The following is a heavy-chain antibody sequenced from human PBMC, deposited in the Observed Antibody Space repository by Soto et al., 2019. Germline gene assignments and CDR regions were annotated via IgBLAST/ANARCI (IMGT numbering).Heavy chain of an antibody. D-gene: IGHD3-10*01. V-gene: IGHV3-23*01. CDR2: ISATDGTK. CDR1: GFAFSSYP. Sequence: GGSLRLSCAASGFAFSSYPMNWVRQAPGKGLEWVSIISATDGTKHYRDSVKGRFTISRDNSNNMLYLQMNSLRVEDTAIYYCAKRAGDGFFEIWGQGTVVTVSS. CDR3: AKRAGDGFFEI. J-gene: IGHJ3*02.